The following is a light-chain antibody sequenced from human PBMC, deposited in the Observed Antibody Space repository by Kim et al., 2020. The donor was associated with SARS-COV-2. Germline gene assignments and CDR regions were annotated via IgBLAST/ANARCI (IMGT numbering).Light chain of an antibody. J-gene: IGKJ4*01. Sequence: ETLLTQSPATVSLSPGERATLSCRASQSINSYYLAWYQQKAGQAPRLLMRGASSRATGIPDRFSGSGSGTDFTLIISRLEPGDSAVYYCQQFGNSLTFGGGTKVEIK. CDR2: GAS. V-gene: IGKV3-20*01. CDR1: QSINSYY. CDR3: QQFGNSLT.